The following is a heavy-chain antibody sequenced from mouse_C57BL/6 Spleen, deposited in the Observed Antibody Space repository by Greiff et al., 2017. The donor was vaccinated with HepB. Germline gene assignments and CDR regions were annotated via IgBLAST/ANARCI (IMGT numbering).Heavy chain of an antibody. V-gene: IGHV1-72*01. D-gene: IGHD1-1*01. CDR1: GYTFTSYW. CDR2: IDPNSGGT. J-gene: IGHJ2*01. Sequence: QVQLKQPGAELVKPGASVKLSCKASGYTFTSYWMHWVKQRPGRGLEWIGRIDPNSGGTKYNEKFKSKATLTVDKPSSTAYMQLSSLTSEDSAVYYCARGEYDLHIRDYFDYWGQGTTLTVSS. CDR3: ARGEYDLHIRDYFDY.